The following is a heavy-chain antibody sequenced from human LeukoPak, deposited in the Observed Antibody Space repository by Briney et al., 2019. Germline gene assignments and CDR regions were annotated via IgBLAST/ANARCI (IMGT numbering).Heavy chain of an antibody. CDR1: GFTFSSYA. J-gene: IGHJ3*02. Sequence: QPGGSLRLSCAASGFTFSSYAKSWVRQAPGKGLEWVSAISGSGGSTYYADSVKGRFTISRDNSKNTLYLQMNSLRAEDTAVYYCAAGGGITMIVVVNDDGFDIWGQGTMVTVSS. D-gene: IGHD3-22*01. CDR2: ISGSGGST. V-gene: IGHV3-23*01. CDR3: AAGGGITMIVVVNDDGFDI.